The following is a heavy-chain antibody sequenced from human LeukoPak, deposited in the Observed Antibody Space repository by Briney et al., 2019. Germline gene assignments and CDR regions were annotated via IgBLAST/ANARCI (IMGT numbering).Heavy chain of an antibody. J-gene: IGHJ4*02. CDR2: IYYSGST. CDR1: GGSMSSYY. V-gene: IGHV4-59*06. CDR3: ARWDPDWGTFDY. D-gene: IGHD3-16*01. Sequence: SETLSLTCAVSGGSMSSYYWSWIRQHPGKGLEWIGYIYYSGSTYYNPSLKSRVTISVDTSKNQFSLKLSSVTAADTAVYYCARWDPDWGTFDYWGQGTLVTVSS.